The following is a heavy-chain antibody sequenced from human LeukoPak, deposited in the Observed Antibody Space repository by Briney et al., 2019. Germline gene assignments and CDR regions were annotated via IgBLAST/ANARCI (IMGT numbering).Heavy chain of an antibody. CDR3: ARLGFDY. CDR1: GFSFNTYS. Sequence: GGSLRLSCAASGFSFNTYSMNWVRQAPGKGLEWVSYISSSSSTIYYADSVKGRFTISRDNAENSVYLQMNSLRAEDTAVYYCARLGFDYWGQGTLVTVSS. CDR2: ISSSSSTI. V-gene: IGHV3-48*01. J-gene: IGHJ4*02.